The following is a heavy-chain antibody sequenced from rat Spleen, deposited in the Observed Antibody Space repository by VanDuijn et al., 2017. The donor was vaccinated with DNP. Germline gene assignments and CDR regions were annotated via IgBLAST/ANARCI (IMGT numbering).Heavy chain of an antibody. CDR3: AGRPPPTRGPFDY. CDR1: GFTFSSFP. J-gene: IGHJ2*01. V-gene: IGHV5-46*01. Sequence: EVQLVESGGGLVQPGRSMKLSCAASGFTFSSFPMAWVRQAPTKGLEWVASITNTGDSTYYSDSVKGRFSISRDNAKSTLYLQMDSLRSEDTATYYCAGRPPPTRGPFDYWGQGVTVTVSS. D-gene: IGHD1-4*01. CDR2: ITNTGDST.